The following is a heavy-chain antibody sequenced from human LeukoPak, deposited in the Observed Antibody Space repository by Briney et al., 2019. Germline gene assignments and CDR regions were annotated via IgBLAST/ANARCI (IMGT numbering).Heavy chain of an antibody. CDR2: IYYSGST. D-gene: IGHD3-10*01. CDR1: VGFISSYY. V-gene: IGHV4-59*03. J-gene: IGHJ5*02. CDR3: AKLWFGESTSQELDP. Sequence: SETLSLTCLVSVGFISSYYWSWIRQPPCKGLEGIGYIYYSGSTNYNPSLNSRVTISVDASKNRSSLKLSSVTAADTGVYYCAKLWFGESTSQELDPWGQGTLVTVSS.